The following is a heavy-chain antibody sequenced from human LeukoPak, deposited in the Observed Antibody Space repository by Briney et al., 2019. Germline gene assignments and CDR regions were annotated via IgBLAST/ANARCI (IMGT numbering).Heavy chain of an antibody. CDR3: ARGYSSSWYDY. D-gene: IGHD6-13*01. CDR1: GDSISSHY. CDR2: IYYSGST. Sequence: SETLSLTCTVSGDSISSHYWSWIRQPPGKGLEWIGYIYYSGSTNYNPSLESRVTISVDTSKNQFSLKLSSVTAADTAVYYCARGYSSSWYDYWGQGTLVTVSS. V-gene: IGHV4-59*11. J-gene: IGHJ4*02.